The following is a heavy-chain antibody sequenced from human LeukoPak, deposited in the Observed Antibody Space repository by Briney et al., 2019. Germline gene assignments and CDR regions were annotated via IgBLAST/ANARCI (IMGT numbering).Heavy chain of an antibody. Sequence: GGSLRLSCAASGFTFSSYAMHWVRQAPGKGLEWVAVISYDGSNKYYADSVKGRFTISRDNSKNTLYLQMNSLRAEDTAVYYCAREGIYDSGGNFDYWGQGTLVTVSS. CDR2: ISYDGSNK. D-gene: IGHD3-22*01. CDR1: GFTFSSYA. V-gene: IGHV3-30*04. CDR3: AREGIYDSGGNFDY. J-gene: IGHJ4*02.